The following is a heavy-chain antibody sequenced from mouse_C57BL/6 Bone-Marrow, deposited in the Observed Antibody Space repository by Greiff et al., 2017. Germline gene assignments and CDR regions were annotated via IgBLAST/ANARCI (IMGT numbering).Heavy chain of an antibody. CDR1: GFTFSDYG. Sequence: DVHLVESGGGLVKPGGSLKLSCAASGFTFSDYGMHWVRQAPEKGLEWVAYISSCSSTIYYADTVKGRFTISRDKTENTLFLQMTSLRSEDTAMYYCARSYDGWGWFAYWGQGTLVTVSA. D-gene: IGHD2-3*01. J-gene: IGHJ3*01. V-gene: IGHV5-17*01. CDR2: ISSCSSTI. CDR3: ARSYDGWGWFAY.